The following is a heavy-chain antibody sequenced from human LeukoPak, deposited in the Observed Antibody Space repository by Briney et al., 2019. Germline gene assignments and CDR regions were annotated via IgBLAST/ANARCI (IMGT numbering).Heavy chain of an antibody. CDR3: ASWSFSWDAFDI. J-gene: IGHJ3*02. Sequence: SSETLSLTCTVSGGSISSYYWGWIRQPPGKGLEWIGSSYYNGNTYYNPSLKSRVTISTDTFENQFSLKLSSVTAADWAVYYCASWSFSWDAFDIWGQGTMVTVSS. V-gene: IGHV4-39*01. CDR1: GGSISSYY. CDR2: SYYNGNT. D-gene: IGHD3-3*01.